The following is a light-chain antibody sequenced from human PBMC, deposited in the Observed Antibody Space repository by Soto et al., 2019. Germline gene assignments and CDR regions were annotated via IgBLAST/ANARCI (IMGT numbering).Light chain of an antibody. Sequence: QSVLTQPPSVSGAPGQRVTISCTGSSSNIGSTYDVQWYQQLPGTAPKLLIHGNTDRPSGVPDRFSGSKSGTSASLAITGLQADDEADYYCQSYDDILSVHYVFGTGTKVTVL. J-gene: IGLJ1*01. CDR3: QSYDDILSVHYV. CDR1: SSNIGSTYD. V-gene: IGLV1-40*01. CDR2: GNT.